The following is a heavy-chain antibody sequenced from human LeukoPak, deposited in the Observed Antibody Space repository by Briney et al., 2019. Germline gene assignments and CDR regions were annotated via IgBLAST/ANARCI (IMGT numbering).Heavy chain of an antibody. Sequence: ASVKVSCKASGYTFTVYYMHCVRQAPGQGLEWMGWINPNSGGTNYAQKFQGRVTMTRDTSISTAYMELSRLRSDDTAVYYCARGSGDYAAFDIWGQGTMVTVSS. CDR3: ARGSGDYAAFDI. V-gene: IGHV1-2*02. D-gene: IGHD4-17*01. CDR2: INPNSGGT. J-gene: IGHJ3*02. CDR1: GYTFTVYY.